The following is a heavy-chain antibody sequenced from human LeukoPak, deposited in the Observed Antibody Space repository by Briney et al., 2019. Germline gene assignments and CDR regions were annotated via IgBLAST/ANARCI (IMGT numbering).Heavy chain of an antibody. Sequence: ASVKVSCEASGYTFTGYYMHWVRQAPGQGLEWMGGINPNSGDTSYAQRFQGRVTMTRDTSISTAYMELISLRSDDTAVYYCARGGDLFYSGSGSYPRFGYWGQGTLVTVSS. V-gene: IGHV1-2*02. D-gene: IGHD3-10*01. CDR1: GYTFTGYY. J-gene: IGHJ4*02. CDR2: INPNSGDT. CDR3: ARGGDLFYSGSGSYPRFGY.